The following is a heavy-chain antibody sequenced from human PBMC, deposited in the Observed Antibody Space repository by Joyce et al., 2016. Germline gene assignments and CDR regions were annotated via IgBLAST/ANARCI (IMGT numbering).Heavy chain of an antibody. D-gene: IGHD3-3*01. J-gene: IGHJ4*02. CDR3: ATWAPTNYDFWSGYSYYFDN. V-gene: IGHV3-23*01. Sequence: EVQLLESGGGLVQPGGSLRLSCAASGFTFSSYARSWVGQAPGKGLEWVSTISESGGSTDYANSVKGRFTSSRDNSEDSLYLHMNSLRAEDTAVYYCATWAPTNYDFWSGYSYYFDNWGQGTLVTVSS. CDR2: ISESGGST. CDR1: GFTFSSYA.